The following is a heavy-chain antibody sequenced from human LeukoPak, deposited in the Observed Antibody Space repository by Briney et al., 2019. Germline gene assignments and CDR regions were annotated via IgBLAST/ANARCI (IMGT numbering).Heavy chain of an antibody. Sequence: SETLSLTCAVYGVSFSGYYWSWIRQPPGKGLEWIGEINHSGSTNYTPSLKSRVTISVDTSKNQFSLKLSSVTAADTAVYYCARGLKWAMVRGVTGHYGMDVWGQGTTVTVSS. CDR2: INHSGST. D-gene: IGHD3-10*01. CDR1: GVSFSGYY. J-gene: IGHJ6*02. V-gene: IGHV4-34*01. CDR3: ARGLKWAMVRGVTGHYGMDV.